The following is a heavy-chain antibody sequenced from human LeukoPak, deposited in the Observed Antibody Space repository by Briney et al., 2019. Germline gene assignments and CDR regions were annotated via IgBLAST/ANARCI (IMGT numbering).Heavy chain of an antibody. V-gene: IGHV4-30-4*01. J-gene: IGHJ3*02. CDR3: ARDPSPSWVVTPDAFDI. D-gene: IGHD4-23*01. Sequence: SETLSLTCTVSGGSISSGDYYWSWIRQPPGKGLEWIGYIYYSGSTYYNPSLKSRVTISVDTSKNQFSLKLSSVTAADTAVYYCARDPSPSWVVTPDAFDIWGQGTMVTVSS. CDR1: GGSISSGDYY. CDR2: IYYSGST.